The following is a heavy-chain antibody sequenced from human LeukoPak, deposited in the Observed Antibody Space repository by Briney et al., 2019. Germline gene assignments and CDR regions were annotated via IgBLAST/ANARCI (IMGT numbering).Heavy chain of an antibody. CDR3: ARGVWHLGKPFDY. Sequence: GGSLRLSCAASGFTFSSYAMSWVRQAPGKGLEWVSAISGSGGSTYYADSVKGRFTISRDNSKNTLYLQMNSLRAEDTAVYYCARGVWHLGKPFDYWGQGNLVTVSS. V-gene: IGHV3-23*01. CDR1: GFTFSSYA. CDR2: ISGSGGST. D-gene: IGHD1-14*01. J-gene: IGHJ4*02.